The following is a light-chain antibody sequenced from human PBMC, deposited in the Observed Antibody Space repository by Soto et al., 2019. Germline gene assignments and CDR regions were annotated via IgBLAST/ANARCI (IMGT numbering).Light chain of an antibody. CDR1: QSVSSSV. CDR2: DVS. Sequence: EIVLTQSPGTLSLSPGEGATLSCRASQSVSSSVLAWCQQKPGQAPRLLIHDVSSRATGIPDRFSGSGSGTDFTLSISRLEPEDFAVYYCHQYGSSPLTFGQGTKLEIK. CDR3: HQYGSSPLT. J-gene: IGKJ2*01. V-gene: IGKV3-20*01.